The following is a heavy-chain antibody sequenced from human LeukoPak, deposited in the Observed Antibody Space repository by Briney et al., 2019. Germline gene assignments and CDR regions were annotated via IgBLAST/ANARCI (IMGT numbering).Heavy chain of an antibody. CDR2: IYYSGST. D-gene: IGHD3-3*01. J-gene: IGHJ4*02. CDR1: GGSIRSYY. Sequence: PSETLSLTCTVSGGSIRSYYWSWIRQPPGKGLEWIGYIYYSGSTTYNPSLDSRVTMSVDTSKSQFSLKLNSVTAADTAVYYCARVGSGWSGYFDFWGQGALVTVSS. CDR3: ARVGSGWSGYFDF. V-gene: IGHV4-59*01.